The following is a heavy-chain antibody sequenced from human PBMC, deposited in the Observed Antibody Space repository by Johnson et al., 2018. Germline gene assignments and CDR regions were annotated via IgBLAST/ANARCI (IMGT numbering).Heavy chain of an antibody. D-gene: IGHD3-22*01. CDR1: GFTFSDYY. CDR3: ARDLARYYYDSSGFDI. J-gene: IGHJ3*02. V-gene: IGHV3-11*04. Sequence: QVQLVESGGGLVKPGGSLRLSCAASGFTFSDYYMSWIRQAPGKGLEWVSYISSSGSTIYYADSVKGRFTISRDNAKNSLYLQMKSLRAEEPAVYYWARDLARYYYDSSGFDIWGQGTMVTGSS. CDR2: ISSSGSTI.